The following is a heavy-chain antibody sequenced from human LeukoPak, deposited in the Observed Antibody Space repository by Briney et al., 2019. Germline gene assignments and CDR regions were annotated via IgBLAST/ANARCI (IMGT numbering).Heavy chain of an antibody. CDR1: GFSITSGYF. D-gene: IGHD3-3*01. CDR2: VYTTGAGST. V-gene: IGHV4-38-2*02. Sequence: PSETLSLTCTVSGFSITSGYFWGWIRQPPGKGLEGIGNVYTTGAGSTYHNPSLKSRVTVSSDTSKNQVSLKLNSVTAADTAVYYCARGQIYDYWTPVSWKFDLWGRGTLVTVSS. CDR3: ARGQIYDYWTPVSWKFDL. J-gene: IGHJ2*01.